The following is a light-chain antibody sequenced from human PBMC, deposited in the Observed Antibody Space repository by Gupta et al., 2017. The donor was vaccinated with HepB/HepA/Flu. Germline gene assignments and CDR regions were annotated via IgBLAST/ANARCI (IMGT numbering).Light chain of an antibody. CDR2: LAS. CDR3: KHRLQSPWT. Sequence: DTVMTQSPLSLPVTPGEPASISCRSSQSLLHTNGYNYLDWYLQKPGQSPQLLIYLASNRAYGVPDRFSGSGSGTEFTLKISRVEAEDVGVYYCKHRLQSPWTFGQGTKLEIK. J-gene: IGKJ2*01. CDR1: QSLLHTNGYNY. V-gene: IGKV2-28*01.